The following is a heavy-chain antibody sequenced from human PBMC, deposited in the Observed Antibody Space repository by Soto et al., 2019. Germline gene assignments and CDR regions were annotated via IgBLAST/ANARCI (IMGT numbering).Heavy chain of an antibody. V-gene: IGHV3-23*01. J-gene: IGHJ6*03. CDR1: GFTFSSYA. D-gene: IGHD4-4*01. CDR2: ISGSGGST. Sequence: EVQLLESGGGLVQPGGSLRLSCAASGFTFSSYAMSWVRQAPGKGLEWVSAISGSGGSTYYADSVKGRFTISRDNSKNTLYLQMNSLRAEDTAVYYCAKRGQYSNYAYYYYYYYMDVWGKGTTVTVSS. CDR3: AKRGQYSNYAYYYYYYYMDV.